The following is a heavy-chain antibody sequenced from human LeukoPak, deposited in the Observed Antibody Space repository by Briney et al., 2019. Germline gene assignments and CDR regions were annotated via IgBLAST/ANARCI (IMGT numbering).Heavy chain of an antibody. Sequence: SETLSLTCTVSGGSISTYYWSWIRQPAGKGLEWIGRIYTGGSTNYNPSLKSRVTMSVETSKNQFSLKLSTVPAADTAVYYCARDHENPRDLWVGELSPAYYIDYWGQGTLVPVSS. V-gene: IGHV4-4*07. CDR1: GGSISTYY. CDR3: ARDHENPRDLWVGELSPAYYIDY. CDR2: IYTGGST. D-gene: IGHD3-10*01. J-gene: IGHJ4*02.